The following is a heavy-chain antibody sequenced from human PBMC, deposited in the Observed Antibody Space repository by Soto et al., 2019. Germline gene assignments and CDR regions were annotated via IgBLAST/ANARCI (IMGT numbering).Heavy chain of an antibody. CDR1: GFSLSTSGVG. V-gene: IGHV2-5*01. CDR3: ANTETTRFPYDTLTGYYRFNWFDP. D-gene: IGHD3-9*01. J-gene: IGHJ5*02. CDR2: NYWHDGK. Sequence: SGATLVYPTQTLTLTCTFSGFSLSTSGVGLGWIRKPPGKALERLAPNYWHDGKRYSPSLKSRLTITKDTAKNQVVLTMTNMDPVDTGAYYCANTETTRFPYDTLTGYYRFNWFDPWGEETLLTVSS.